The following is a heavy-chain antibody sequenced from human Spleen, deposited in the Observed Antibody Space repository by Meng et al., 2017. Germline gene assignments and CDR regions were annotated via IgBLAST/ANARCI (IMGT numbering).Heavy chain of an antibody. CDR1: GSTFPTYY. V-gene: IGHV1-2*02. CDR3: ARDLRGFYFDY. D-gene: IGHD3-10*01. CDR2: INPNSGGT. Sequence: ASVKVSCKASGSTFPTYYITWVRQAPGQGLEWMGWINPNSGGTNYAQKFQGRVTMTRDTSISTAYMELSRLRSDDTAVYYCARDLRGFYFDYWGQGTLVTVSS. J-gene: IGHJ4*02.